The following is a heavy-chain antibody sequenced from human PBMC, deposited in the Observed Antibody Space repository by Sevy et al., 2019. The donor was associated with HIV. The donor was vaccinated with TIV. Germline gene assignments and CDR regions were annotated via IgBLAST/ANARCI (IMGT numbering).Heavy chain of an antibody. CDR3: VRARSGYDLYYFDY. CDR1: GGSISSYY. V-gene: IGHV4-59*01. Sequence: SETLSLTCTVSGGSISSYYWSWIRQPPGKGLEWIGYIYYSGSTNYNPSLKSRVTISVDTSKNQFSLKLSSVTAADTAVYYCVRARSGYDLYYFDYWGQGTLVTVSS. D-gene: IGHD5-12*01. CDR2: IYYSGST. J-gene: IGHJ4*02.